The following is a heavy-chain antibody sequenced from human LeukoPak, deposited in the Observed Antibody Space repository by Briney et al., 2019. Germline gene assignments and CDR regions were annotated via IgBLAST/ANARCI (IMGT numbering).Heavy chain of an antibody. CDR1: GYTFTSYY. CDR3: ARDGYCSSTSCYGFVDY. J-gene: IGHJ4*02. CDR2: INPSGGST. Sequence: ASVKVSCKASGYTFTSYYMHWVRQAPGQGLEWMGIINPSGGSTSYAQKFQGRVTMTRDTSTSTVYMELSSLRSEDTAVYYCARDGYCSSTSCYGFVDYWGQGTLVTVSS. D-gene: IGHD2-2*03. V-gene: IGHV1-46*01.